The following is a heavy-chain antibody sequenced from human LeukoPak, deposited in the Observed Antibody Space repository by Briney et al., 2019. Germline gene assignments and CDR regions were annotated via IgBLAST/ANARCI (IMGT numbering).Heavy chain of an antibody. CDR3: ARGQRRFDP. J-gene: IGHJ5*02. Sequence: PSETLSLTCTVSGGSVSSGSYYWSWIRQPPGKGLEWIGYIYYSGSTNYNPSLKSRVTISVDTSKNQFSLKLSTVTAADTAVYYCARGQRRFDPWGKGILVTVSS. CDR1: GGSVSSGSYY. CDR2: IYYSGST. V-gene: IGHV4-61*01.